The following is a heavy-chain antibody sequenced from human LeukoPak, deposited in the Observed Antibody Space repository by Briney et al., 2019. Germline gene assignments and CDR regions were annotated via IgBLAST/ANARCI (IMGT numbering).Heavy chain of an antibody. J-gene: IGHJ5*02. V-gene: IGHV3-30*04. Sequence: PRGSLRLSCAASGFTFSSYAMHWVRQAPGKGLEWVAVISYDGSNKYYADSVKGRFTISRDNSKSTLYLQMNSLRAEDTAVYYCAREGRYCSGGSCYDWFDPWGQGTLVTVSS. CDR3: AREGRYCSGGSCYDWFDP. D-gene: IGHD2-15*01. CDR2: ISYDGSNK. CDR1: GFTFSSYA.